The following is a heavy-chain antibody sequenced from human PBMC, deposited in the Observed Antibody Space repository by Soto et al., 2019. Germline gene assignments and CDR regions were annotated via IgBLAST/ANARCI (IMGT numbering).Heavy chain of an antibody. V-gene: IGHV1-3*01. J-gene: IGHJ6*02. CDR1: GYTFTSYA. D-gene: IGHD6-13*01. Sequence: GASVKVSCKASGYTFTSYAMHWVRQAPGQRLEWMGWINAGNGNIKYSQKFQGRVTITGDTSASTAYMELSSLRSEDTAVYYCARDPQHIAASCTFPYHYLLDVRAQGTTVTGSS. CDR3: ARDPQHIAASCTFPYHYLLDV. CDR2: INAGNGNI.